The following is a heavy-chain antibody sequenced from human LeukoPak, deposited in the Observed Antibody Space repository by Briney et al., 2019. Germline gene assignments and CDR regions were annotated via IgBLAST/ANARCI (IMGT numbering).Heavy chain of an antibody. CDR3: ARDTPPIWDSHGVRWFDP. J-gene: IGHJ5*02. CDR2: ISAYNGNT. V-gene: IGHV1-18*01. CDR1: GYTFTSYG. Sequence: ASVKVSCKASGYTFTSYGISWVRQAPGQGLEWMGWISAYNGNTNYAQKLQGRVTMTTDTSTGTAYMELRSLRSDDTAVYYCARDTPPIWDSHGVRWFDPWGQGTLVTVSS. D-gene: IGHD3-22*01.